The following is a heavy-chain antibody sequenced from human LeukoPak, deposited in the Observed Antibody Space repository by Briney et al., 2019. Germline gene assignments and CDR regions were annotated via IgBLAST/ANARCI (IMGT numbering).Heavy chain of an antibody. CDR1: GFTFSSYG. V-gene: IGHV3-30*03. CDR2: ISYDAKSN. D-gene: IGHD6-13*01. CDR3: ATGDKQLVFKRRKGGFDP. J-gene: IGHJ5*02. Sequence: GGSLRLSCVTSGFTFSSYGMHWVRQVPGKGLEWVAVISYDAKSNYHVDSVKGRFAISRDNSKNTLYLQMNSLRAEDTAVYYCATGDKQLVFKRRKGGFDPWGQGTPVTVSS.